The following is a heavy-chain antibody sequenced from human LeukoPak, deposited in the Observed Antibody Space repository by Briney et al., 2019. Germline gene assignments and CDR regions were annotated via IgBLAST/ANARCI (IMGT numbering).Heavy chain of an antibody. CDR1: GGSFSSSSYY. D-gene: IGHD2-15*01. CDR2: AYSGTT. J-gene: IGHJ6*04. Sequence: PSETLSLTCTVSGGSFSSSSYYWGWIRQPPGKGLEWIGSAYSGTTYHNPSLKSRVAISVDTSKNQFSLKLSSVTAADTAVYYCARHHSNTLVWGKGTTVTVSS. V-gene: IGHV4-39*01. CDR3: ARHHSNTLV.